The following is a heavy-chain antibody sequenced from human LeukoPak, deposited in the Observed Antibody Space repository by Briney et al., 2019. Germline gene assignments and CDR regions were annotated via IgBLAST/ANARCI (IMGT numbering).Heavy chain of an antibody. V-gene: IGHV3-30-3*01. CDR3: AREADFWSGYYPDY. CDR2: ISYDGSNK. D-gene: IGHD3-3*01. CDR1: GFTFSSYA. Sequence: GGSLRLSCAASGFTFSSYAMHWVRQAPGKGLEWVAVISYDGSNKYYADSVKSRFTISRDNSKNTLYLQMNSLRAEDTAVYYCAREADFWSGYYPDYWGQGTLVTVSS. J-gene: IGHJ4*02.